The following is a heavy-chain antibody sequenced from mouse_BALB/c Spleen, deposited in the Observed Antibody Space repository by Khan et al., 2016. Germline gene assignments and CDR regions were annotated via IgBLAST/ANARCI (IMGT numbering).Heavy chain of an antibody. V-gene: IGHV14-3*02. CDR1: GFNIKDTY. Sequence: VQLQQPGAELVKPGASVKLSCTASGFNIKDTYMHWVKQRPEQGLEWSGRSDPENGNTKYDPKFQGKATITADTSSNKAYLQLSILTSSVTTVYSGAQIYDSYYGFTYWRHDTLVTVSA. D-gene: IGHD1-1*01. CDR2: SDPENGNT. J-gene: IGHJ3*01. CDR3: AQIYDSYYGFTY.